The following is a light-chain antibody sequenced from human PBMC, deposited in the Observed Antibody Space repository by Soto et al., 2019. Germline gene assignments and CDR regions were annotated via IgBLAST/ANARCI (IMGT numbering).Light chain of an antibody. V-gene: IGLV2-23*02. J-gene: IGLJ3*02. CDR3: CSYAGSSTWV. CDR1: SSDVGSYNL. Sequence: QSAVTQPASVSGSPGQSVTISCTGTSSDVGSYNLVSWYQQHPGKAPKLMIYEVSKRPSGVSNRFSGSKSGNTASLTISGLQAEDEADYYCCSYAGSSTWVFGGGTKVTVL. CDR2: EVS.